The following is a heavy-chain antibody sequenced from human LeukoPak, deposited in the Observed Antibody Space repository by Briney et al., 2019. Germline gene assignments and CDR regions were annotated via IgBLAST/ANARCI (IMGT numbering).Heavy chain of an antibody. D-gene: IGHD3-10*01. CDR1: GYSFTSYW. V-gene: IGHV5-51*01. CDR3: ARQDLGWFGVSDY. Sequence: GESLRISCKGSGYSFTSYWIGWVRQMPGKGLEWMGIIYPGDSDTRYSPSSQGQATISADKSISTAYLQWSSLKASDTAMYYCARQDLGWFGVSDYWGQGTLVTVSS. J-gene: IGHJ4*02. CDR2: IYPGDSDT.